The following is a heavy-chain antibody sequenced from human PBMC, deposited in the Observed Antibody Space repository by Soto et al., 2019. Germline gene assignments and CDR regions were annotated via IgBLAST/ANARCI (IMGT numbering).Heavy chain of an antibody. CDR2: ISYDGSNK. J-gene: IGHJ4*02. Sequence: QVQLVESGGGVVQPGRSLRLSCAASGFTFSSYAMHWVRQAPGKGLEWVAVISYDGSNKYYADSVKGRFTISRDNSKNTLYLQMNSLRAEDTAVYYCARDYPPYSSSSNAPLYWGQGTLVTVSS. CDR1: GFTFSSYA. CDR3: ARDYPPYSSSSNAPLY. D-gene: IGHD6-13*01. V-gene: IGHV3-30-3*01.